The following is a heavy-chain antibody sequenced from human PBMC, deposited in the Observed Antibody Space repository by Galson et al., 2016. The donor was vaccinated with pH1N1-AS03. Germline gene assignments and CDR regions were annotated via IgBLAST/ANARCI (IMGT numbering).Heavy chain of an antibody. V-gene: IGHV3-43D*04. CDR1: GFTFDDYA. Sequence: SLRLSWAASGFTFDDYAIHWVRQAPGKGLEWVSLINWDGSKTYLADSVKGRFTISRDNSRNSLYLQMSSLRAEDTALYYCGRCDTTLTRIIDYWGQGTLVTVSS. CDR2: INWDGSKT. J-gene: IGHJ4*02. D-gene: IGHD1-14*01. CDR3: GRCDTTLTRIIDY.